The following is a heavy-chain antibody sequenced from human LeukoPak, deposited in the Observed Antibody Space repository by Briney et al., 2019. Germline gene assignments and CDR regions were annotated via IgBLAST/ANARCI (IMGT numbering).Heavy chain of an antibody. J-gene: IGHJ4*02. CDR2: IYHSGST. D-gene: IGHD5-24*01. Sequence: SETLSLTCAVYGLTFSGYYWSWIRQPPGKGLEWMGEIYHSGSTNYNPALKSGAIISVDASKNEFPLMRSSVTAAATARYYCARGVEMGVPRDYWGERTLVSVS. CDR1: GLTFSGYY. CDR3: ARGVEMGVPRDY. V-gene: IGHV4-34*01.